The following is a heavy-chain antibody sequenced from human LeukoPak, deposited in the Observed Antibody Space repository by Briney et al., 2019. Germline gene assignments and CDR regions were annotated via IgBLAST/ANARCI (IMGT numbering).Heavy chain of an antibody. CDR2: IYTSGST. V-gene: IGHV4-61*02. CDR1: GGSISSGSCY. D-gene: IGHD3-16*01. Sequence: PSQTLSLTCTVSGGSISSGSCYWSWIRQPAGKGLEWIGRIYTSGSTNYNPSLKSRVTISVDTSKNQFSLKLSSVTAADTAVYYCARVFLGGGGAFDYWGQGTLVTVSS. J-gene: IGHJ4*02. CDR3: ARVFLGGGGAFDY.